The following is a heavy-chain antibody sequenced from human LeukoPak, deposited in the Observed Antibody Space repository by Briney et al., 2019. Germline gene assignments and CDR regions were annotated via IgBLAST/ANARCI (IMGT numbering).Heavy chain of an antibody. J-gene: IGHJ4*02. V-gene: IGHV4-61*02. D-gene: IGHD3-10*01. CDR3: AAENTYDWGTYYIPSDY. CDR2: IYTSGST. CDR1: GGSISSGTYY. Sequence: PSETLSLTCTVSGGSISSGTYYWSWIRQPAGKGLEWIGRIYTSGSTNYNPSLKSRVSISVDTSKNQFSLKLSSVTAADTAVYYCAAENTYDWGTYYIPSDYWGQGTLVTVSS.